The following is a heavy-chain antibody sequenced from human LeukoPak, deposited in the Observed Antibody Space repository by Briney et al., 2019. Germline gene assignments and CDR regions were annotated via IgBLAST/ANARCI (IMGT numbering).Heavy chain of an antibody. V-gene: IGHV1-69*02. CDR3: ARGYCSSTSCFWAKRFDP. J-gene: IGHJ5*02. CDR2: IIPILGIA. CDR1: GGTFSSYT. D-gene: IGHD2-2*01. Sequence: VMVSCKASGGTFSSYTISWVRQAPGQGLEWMGRIIPILGIANYAQKFQGRVTITADKSTSTAYMELSSLRSEDTAVYYCARGYCSSTSCFWAKRFDPWGQGTLVTVSS.